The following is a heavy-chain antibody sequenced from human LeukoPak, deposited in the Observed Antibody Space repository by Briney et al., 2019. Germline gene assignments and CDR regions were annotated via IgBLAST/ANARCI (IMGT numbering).Heavy chain of an antibody. J-gene: IGHJ4*02. D-gene: IGHD3-22*01. CDR2: ISGSGGGT. CDR1: GITLSNYG. CDR3: AKRGVVIRVILVGFHKEAYYFDS. V-gene: IGHV3-23*01. Sequence: GGSLRPSCAVSGITLSNYGMSWVRQAPGKGLEWVAGISGSGGGTTYADSVKGRFTISRDNAKNTLYLQMNSLRAEDTAVYFCAKRGVVIRVILVGFHKEAYYFDSWGQGALVTVSS.